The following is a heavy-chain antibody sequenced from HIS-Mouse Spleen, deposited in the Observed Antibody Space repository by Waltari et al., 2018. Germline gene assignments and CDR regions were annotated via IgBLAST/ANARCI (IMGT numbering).Heavy chain of an antibody. CDR1: GGSIRSSRYY. Sequence: QLQLQESGPGLVKPSETLSLTCTGSGGSIRSSRYYWGWIRQPPGKGLEWIGSIYYSGSTYYNPSLKSRVTISVDTSKNQFSLKLSSVTAADTAVYYCAREIPYSSSWYDWYFDLWGRGTLVTVSS. CDR3: AREIPYSSSWYDWYFDL. D-gene: IGHD6-13*01. CDR2: IYYSGST. J-gene: IGHJ2*01. V-gene: IGHV4-39*07.